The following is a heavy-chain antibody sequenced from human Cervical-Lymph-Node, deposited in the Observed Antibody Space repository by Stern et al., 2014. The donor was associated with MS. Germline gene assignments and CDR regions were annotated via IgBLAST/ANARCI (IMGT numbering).Heavy chain of an antibody. V-gene: IGHV4-61*02. CDR1: GGSVSSGSSY. CDR3: ASGYRFFES. J-gene: IGHJ4*02. D-gene: IGHD5-18*01. Sequence: VQLVESGPGLVKPSQTLSLTCTLSGGSVSSGSSYWSWIRQPAGKGLEWIGRIHPRGDAFYTPSLKSRVTISLATPKHQISLKLNSVTAADTAVYYCASGYRFFESWGQGTLVTVSS. CDR2: IHPRGDA.